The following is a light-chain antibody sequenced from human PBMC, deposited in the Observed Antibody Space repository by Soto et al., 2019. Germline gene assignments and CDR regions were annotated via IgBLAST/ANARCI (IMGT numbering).Light chain of an antibody. Sequence: EIVMTQSPGTLSLSPGERATLSCRASQSVSSNFAWYQQKPGQAPRLLVYGASTRATGIPARFSGSGSGTEFTLTISSLQSEDFAVYYCQQYNNWPPWTFGQGTKVEIK. CDR1: QSVSSN. J-gene: IGKJ1*01. CDR2: GAS. CDR3: QQYNNWPPWT. V-gene: IGKV3-15*01.